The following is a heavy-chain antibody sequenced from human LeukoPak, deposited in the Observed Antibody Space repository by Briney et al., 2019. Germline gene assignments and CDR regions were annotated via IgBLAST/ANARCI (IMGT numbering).Heavy chain of an antibody. CDR1: GYSISSGYY. Sequence: PSETLSLTCTVSGYSISSGYYWGWIRQPPGKGLEWIGSIYHSGSTYYNPSLKSRVTISVDTSKNQFSLKLSSVTAADTAVYYCARGSLGDYGDYGWFDPWGQGTLVTVSS. CDR3: ARGSLGDYGDYGWFDP. CDR2: IYHSGST. J-gene: IGHJ5*02. V-gene: IGHV4-38-2*02. D-gene: IGHD4-17*01.